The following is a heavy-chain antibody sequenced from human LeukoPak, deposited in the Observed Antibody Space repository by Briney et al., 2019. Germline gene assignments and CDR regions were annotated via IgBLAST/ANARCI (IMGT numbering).Heavy chain of an antibody. V-gene: IGHV1-69*13. D-gene: IGHD7-27*01. J-gene: IGHJ4*02. CDR1: GGTFSSYA. Sequence: SVTVSCKASGGTFSSYAISWVRQAPGQGLEWMGGIIPIFGTANYAQKFQGRVTITADESTSTAYMELSSLRSEDTAVYYCARDAPPWGPFDYWGQGTLVTVSS. CDR3: ARDAPPWGPFDY. CDR2: IIPIFGTA.